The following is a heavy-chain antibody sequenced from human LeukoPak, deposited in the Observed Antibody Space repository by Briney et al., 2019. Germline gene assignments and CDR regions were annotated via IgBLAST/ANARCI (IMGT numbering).Heavy chain of an antibody. CDR3: ARGPDYGYYFDY. V-gene: IGHV1-69*13. J-gene: IGHJ4*02. CDR1: GGTFSSYT. CDR2: IIPLFGTA. Sequence: GASVKVSCKASGGTFSSYTISWVRQAPGQGLEWMGGIIPLFGTANSAQKFQGRVTITADESTSTVYMELSSLRSEDTAVYYCARGPDYGYYFDYWGQGTLVTVSS. D-gene: IGHD4/OR15-4a*01.